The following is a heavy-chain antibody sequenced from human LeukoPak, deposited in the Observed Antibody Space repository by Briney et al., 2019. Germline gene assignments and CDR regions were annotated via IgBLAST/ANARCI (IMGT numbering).Heavy chain of an antibody. Sequence: VASVKVSCKASGYTFTGYYMHWVRQAPGQGLEWMGWINPNSGGTNYAQKFQGRVTMTRDTSISTAYMELSRLRSDDTAVYYCAREDGSGSYYPNWFDPWGQGTLLTVSS. CDR1: GYTFTGYY. V-gene: IGHV1-2*02. D-gene: IGHD3-10*01. CDR3: AREDGSGSYYPNWFDP. CDR2: INPNSGGT. J-gene: IGHJ5*02.